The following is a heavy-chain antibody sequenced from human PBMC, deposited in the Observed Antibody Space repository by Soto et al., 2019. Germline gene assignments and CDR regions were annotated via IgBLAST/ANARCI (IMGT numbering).Heavy chain of an antibody. D-gene: IGHD2-21*02. CDR2: INPSGGNT. CDR3: ARSIVVVTALDY. V-gene: IGHV1-46*01. J-gene: IGHJ4*02. Sequence: ASVKVSCKASGYTFTSYYMHWVRQAPGQRLEWMGRINPSGGNTSYAQKFQGRVTITRDTSASTAYMELSSLRSEDTAVYYCARSIVVVTALDYWGQGTLVTVSS. CDR1: GYTFTSYY.